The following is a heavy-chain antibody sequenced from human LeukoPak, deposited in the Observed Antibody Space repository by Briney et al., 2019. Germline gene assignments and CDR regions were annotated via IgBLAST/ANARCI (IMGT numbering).Heavy chain of an antibody. CDR3: TRAPIPGNF. CDR2: MNPHSGNT. V-gene: IGHV1-8*01. Sequence: GASVKVSCKASGYTFTTYGINWVRQATGQGLEWMGWMNPHSGNTGYAQKFQGRVAMTRDTSINTAYMELSSLTSDDTAVYYCTRAPIPGNFWGQGTLVTVSS. J-gene: IGHJ4*02. D-gene: IGHD3-10*01. CDR1: GYTFTTYG.